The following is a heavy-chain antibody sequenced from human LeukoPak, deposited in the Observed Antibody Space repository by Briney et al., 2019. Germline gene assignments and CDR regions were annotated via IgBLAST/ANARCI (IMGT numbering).Heavy chain of an antibody. CDR2: ISYDGSKK. V-gene: IGHV3-30*18. J-gene: IGHJ4*02. Sequence: PGGSLRLSCAASGFRFSDYAIHWVRQAPGKGLEWVAVISYDGSKKDYADSVKGRFTISRDNSKNTLYLQMSSLRAEDTAEYYCAKDGGRDLGYYHDRYGYFSSNCDNWGQGTLVTVSS. D-gene: IGHD3-16*01. CDR1: GFRFSDYA. CDR3: AKDGGRDLGYYHDRYGYFSSNCDN.